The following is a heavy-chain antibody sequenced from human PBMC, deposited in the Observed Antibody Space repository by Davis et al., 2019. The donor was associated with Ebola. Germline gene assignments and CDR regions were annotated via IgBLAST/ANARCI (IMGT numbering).Heavy chain of an antibody. V-gene: IGHV3-21*01. J-gene: IGHJ4*02. CDR2: ISGTTPYT. CDR1: GFRIISYG. Sequence: GGSLRLSCAASGFRIISYGMTWVRQAPGKGLEWVASISGTTPYTFYADSLKGRLSISRDNARNSLFLQMNSLTAEDTAVYYCTRGVFDYWGQGSLVTVSS. CDR3: TRGVFDY.